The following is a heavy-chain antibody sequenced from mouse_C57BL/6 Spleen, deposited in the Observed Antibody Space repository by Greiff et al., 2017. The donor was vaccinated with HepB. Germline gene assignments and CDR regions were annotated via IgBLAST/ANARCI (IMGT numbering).Heavy chain of an antibody. V-gene: IGHV1-85*01. D-gene: IGHD1-1*01. CDR2: IYPRDGST. Sequence: VQLVESGPELVKPGASVKLSCKASGYTFTSYDINWVKQRPGQGLEWIGWIYPRDGSTKYNEKFKGKATLTVDTSSSTAYMELHSLTSEDSAVYFCALEDYGSSYGYFDVWGTGTTVTVSS. CDR3: ALEDYGSSYGYFDV. J-gene: IGHJ1*03. CDR1: GYTFTSYD.